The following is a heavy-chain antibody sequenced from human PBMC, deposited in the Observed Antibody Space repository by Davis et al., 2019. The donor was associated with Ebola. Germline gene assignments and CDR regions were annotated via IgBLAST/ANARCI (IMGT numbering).Heavy chain of an antibody. CDR1: GFTFSSYA. CDR3: AKESIEMAAPYFDY. D-gene: IGHD5-24*01. J-gene: IGHJ4*02. V-gene: IGHV3-23*01. CDR2: ISGSGGST. Sequence: GESLKISCAASGFTFSSYAMSWVRQAPGKGLEWVSAISGSGGSTYYADSVKGRFTISRDNSKNTLYLQMNSLRAEDTAVYYCAKESIEMAAPYFDYWGQGTLVTVSS.